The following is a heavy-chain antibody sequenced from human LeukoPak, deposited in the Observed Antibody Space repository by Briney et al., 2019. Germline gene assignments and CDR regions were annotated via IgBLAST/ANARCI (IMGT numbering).Heavy chain of an antibody. CDR2: IKRKTDGGTT. CDR1: GFTFNNAW. V-gene: IGHV3-15*01. D-gene: IGHD1-26*01. Sequence: GGSLRLSCAASGFTFNNAWMSWVRQAPGKGPEWVGRIKRKTDGGTTDYAAPVKGRFTISRDDSKKTLYLQMNSLKTEDTAMYYCATGRETFDYWGQGTLVTVSS. J-gene: IGHJ4*02. CDR3: ATGRETFDY.